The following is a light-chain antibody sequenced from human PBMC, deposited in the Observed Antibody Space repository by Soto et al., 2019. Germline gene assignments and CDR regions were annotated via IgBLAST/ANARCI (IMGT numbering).Light chain of an antibody. CDR1: QSISSK. CDR2: SAS. J-gene: IGKJ1*01. CDR3: QHYTDWRWT. Sequence: IVMTQSPATLSVSPGEGATLSCRASQSISSKLAWYQQKPGQAPRLLIYSASTRATGVPARFSGSGSGTEFTLTISSLQSEDLAVYYCQHYTDWRWTFGQGTKVEIK. V-gene: IGKV3-15*01.